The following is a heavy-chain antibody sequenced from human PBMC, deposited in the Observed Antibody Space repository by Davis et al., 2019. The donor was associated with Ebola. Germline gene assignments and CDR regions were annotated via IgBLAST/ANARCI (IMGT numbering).Heavy chain of an antibody. D-gene: IGHD1-26*01. CDR3: AKEEQWQVGAFDI. V-gene: IGHV3-23*01. J-gene: IGHJ3*02. CDR1: GFIFRSYV. Sequence: GESLKISCAASGFIFRSYVMSWVRQAPGKGLEWVSTYGTSADTYYADSVKGRFTISRDNSKNTLYLQMNRLTYEDTAVFYCAKEEQWQVGAFDIWGQGTMVTVSS. CDR2: GTSADT.